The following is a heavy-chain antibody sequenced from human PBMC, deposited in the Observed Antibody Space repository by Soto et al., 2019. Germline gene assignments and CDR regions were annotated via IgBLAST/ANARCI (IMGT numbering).Heavy chain of an antibody. J-gene: IGHJ6*02. CDR3: ARGYGSGSSLRLFYGMDV. Sequence: SVKVSCKASGGTFSSYAISWVRQATGQGLEWMGGIIPIFGTANYAQKFQGRVTITADKSTSTAYMELSSLRSEDTAVYYCARGYGSGSSLRLFYGMDVWGQGTTVTV. CDR1: GGTFSSYA. CDR2: IIPIFGTA. D-gene: IGHD3-10*01. V-gene: IGHV1-69*06.